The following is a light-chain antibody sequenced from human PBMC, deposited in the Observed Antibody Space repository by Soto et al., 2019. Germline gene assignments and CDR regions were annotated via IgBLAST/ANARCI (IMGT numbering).Light chain of an antibody. CDR3: QHYGSLQRT. CDR1: QSVSSIH. J-gene: IGKJ1*01. CDR2: GAS. V-gene: IGKV3-20*01. Sequence: EIVLTQSPGTLSLSPGERATLSCRASQSVSSIHLAWYQQTRGQAPRLLIYGASSRATGIPDRFSGSGSGTDLTLTISRLEPEDFAVYYCQHYGSLQRTFGQGTKVEIK.